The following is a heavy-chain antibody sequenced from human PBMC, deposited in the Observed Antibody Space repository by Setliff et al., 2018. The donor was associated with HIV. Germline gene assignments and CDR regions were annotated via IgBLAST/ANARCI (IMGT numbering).Heavy chain of an antibody. CDR2: IKEDGSEK. V-gene: IGHV3-7*03. D-gene: IGHD5-12*01. J-gene: IGHJ5*02. CDR1: GFSFSSYA. CDR3: AVDSRSRPTT. Sequence: GGSLRLSCVASGFSFSSYAMSWVRQAPGKGLEYVAIIKEDGSEKYYVDSVKGRFTTSRDNSKNSLYLEMNSLRAEDTAVYFCAVDSRSRPTTWGQGTRVTVSS.